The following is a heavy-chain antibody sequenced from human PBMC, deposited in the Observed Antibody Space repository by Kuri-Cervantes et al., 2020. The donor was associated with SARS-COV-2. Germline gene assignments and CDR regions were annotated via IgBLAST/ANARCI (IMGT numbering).Heavy chain of an antibody. CDR3: ARVPGIAAAVGYYFDY. CDR2: INSDGSST. D-gene: IGHD6-13*01. CDR1: GFTFSSYW. Sequence: GGSLRLSCAASGFTFSSYWMHWVRQAPGKGLVWVSRINSDGSSTSYADSVKGRFTISRDNAKNTLYLQMNSLRAEDTAVYYCARVPGIAAAVGYYFDYWGQGTLGTVSS. V-gene: IGHV3-74*01. J-gene: IGHJ4*02.